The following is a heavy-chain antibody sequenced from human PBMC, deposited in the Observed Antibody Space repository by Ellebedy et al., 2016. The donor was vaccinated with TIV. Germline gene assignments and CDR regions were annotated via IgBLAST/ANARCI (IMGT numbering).Heavy chain of an antibody. CDR2: INHGGLT. D-gene: IGHD1-14*01. CDR1: GGSFSFYH. Sequence: MPSETLSLTCGVYGGSFSFYHCFWIRQSPGKGLEWIGEINHGGLTNYNPSLKSRVTVSVDPSQNQFSLKLSSVTAADAAEYYCAITEGGMDAFDIWGQGTKVTVSS. J-gene: IGHJ3*02. V-gene: IGHV4-34*01. CDR3: AITEGGMDAFDI.